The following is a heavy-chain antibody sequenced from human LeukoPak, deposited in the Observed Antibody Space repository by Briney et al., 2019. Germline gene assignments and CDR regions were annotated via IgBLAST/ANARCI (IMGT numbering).Heavy chain of an antibody. Sequence: GGSLRLSCAASGFSFRIFAMHWVRQPPGKGLEWVSNIGTSSTTIYYADSVKGRFTISRDNSKNTLYLQMNSLRADDTAVYYCAMLTDYWGQGTLVTVSS. V-gene: IGHV3-48*01. CDR1: GFSFRIFA. D-gene: IGHD3-16*01. CDR2: IGTSSTTI. CDR3: AMLTDY. J-gene: IGHJ4*02.